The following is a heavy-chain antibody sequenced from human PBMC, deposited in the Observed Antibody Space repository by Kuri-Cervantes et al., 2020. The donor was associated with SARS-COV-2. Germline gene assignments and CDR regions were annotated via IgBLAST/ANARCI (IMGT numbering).Heavy chain of an antibody. CDR1: GGTFSSYA. Sequence: SVKDSCKASGGTFSSYAISWVRQAPGQGLEWMGRIIPIIGTANYAQKFQGRVTITADKSTSTAYMELSSLRSEDTAVYYCASRRGYSYGIAVGDAFDIWGQGTMVTVSS. J-gene: IGHJ3*02. CDR3: ASRRGYSYGIAVGDAFDI. V-gene: IGHV1-69*04. CDR2: IIPIIGTA. D-gene: IGHD5-18*01.